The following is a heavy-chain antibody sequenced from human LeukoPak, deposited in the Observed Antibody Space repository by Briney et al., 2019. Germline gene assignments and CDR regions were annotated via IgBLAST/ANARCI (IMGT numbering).Heavy chain of an antibody. CDR2: IYYSGST. V-gene: IGHV4-39*01. CDR1: GGSISSSSYY. Sequence: SETLSHTCTVSGGSISSSSYYWGWIRQPPGKGLEWIGSIYYSGSTYYNPSLKSRVTISVDTSKNQFSLKLSSVTAADTAVYYCARPEGIAVAIDYWGQGTLVTVSS. D-gene: IGHD6-19*01. J-gene: IGHJ4*02. CDR3: ARPEGIAVAIDY.